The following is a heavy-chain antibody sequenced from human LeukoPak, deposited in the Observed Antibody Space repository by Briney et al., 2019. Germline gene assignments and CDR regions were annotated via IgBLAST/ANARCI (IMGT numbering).Heavy chain of an antibody. CDR2: IYDSGST. D-gene: IGHD4-17*01. V-gene: IGHV4-59*08. Sequence: SVTLSLTCTVSGGTISSYYWGWLRHPPGKGWEWRGYIYDSGSTNYNPSLKSRVTISVDTSKNQFSLKLSSVTAADTAVYYCARQTGTTVTPYYFDYWGQGTLVTVSS. CDR3: ARQTGTTVTPYYFDY. J-gene: IGHJ4*02. CDR1: GGTISSYY.